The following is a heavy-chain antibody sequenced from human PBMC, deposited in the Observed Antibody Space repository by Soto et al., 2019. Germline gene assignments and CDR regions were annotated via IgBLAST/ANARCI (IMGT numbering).Heavy chain of an antibody. J-gene: IGHJ3*02. V-gene: IGHV3-23*01. Sequence: GGSLRLSCAASGFTFSSYAMGWVRQAPGKGLEWVSAISGSGGSTYYADSVKGRFTISRDNSKNTLYLQMNSLRAEDTAVYYCAKGNVVVVAAGDAFDIWGQGTMVTVSS. CDR3: AKGNVVVVAAGDAFDI. CDR1: GFTFSSYA. CDR2: ISGSGGST. D-gene: IGHD2-15*01.